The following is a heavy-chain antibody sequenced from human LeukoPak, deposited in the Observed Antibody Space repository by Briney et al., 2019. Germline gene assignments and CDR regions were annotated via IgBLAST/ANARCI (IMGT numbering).Heavy chain of an antibody. Sequence: ASVKVSCKASGCTFTGYYMHWVRQAPGQGLEWMGWINPNSGGTNYAQKFQGRVTMTRDTSISTAYMELSRLRSDDTAVYYCVRGRGDSSGYYYVSDDYWGQGTLVTVSS. V-gene: IGHV1-2*02. CDR1: GCTFTGYY. CDR3: VRGRGDSSGYYYVSDDY. CDR2: INPNSGGT. J-gene: IGHJ4*02. D-gene: IGHD3-22*01.